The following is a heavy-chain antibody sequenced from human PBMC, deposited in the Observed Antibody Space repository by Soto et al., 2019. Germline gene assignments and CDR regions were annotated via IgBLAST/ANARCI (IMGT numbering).Heavy chain of an antibody. D-gene: IGHD3-22*01. J-gene: IGHJ3*02. CDR3: ARDRMGYYYDSSGYYNGSFDI. V-gene: IGHV3-53*01. CDR1: GLTVSSNY. Sequence: GVSLRLSCAASGLTVSSNYMSWVLQAPGKGLEWVSVIYSGGSTYYADSVKGRFTISRDNSKNTLYLQMNSLRAEDTAVYYCARDRMGYYYDSSGYYNGSFDISGPAIIVTGSS. CDR2: IYSGGST.